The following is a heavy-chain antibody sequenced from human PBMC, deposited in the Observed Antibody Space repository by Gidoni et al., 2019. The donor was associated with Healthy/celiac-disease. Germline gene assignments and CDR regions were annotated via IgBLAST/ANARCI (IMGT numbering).Heavy chain of an antibody. CDR1: GFTFSSYS. V-gene: IGHV3-21*01. J-gene: IGHJ4*02. Sequence: EVQLVESGGGLVKPGGSLRLSCAASGFTFSSYSMNWVRQAPGKGLEWVSSISSSSSYIYYADSVKGRFTISRDNAKNSLYLQMNSLRAEDTAVYYCATSSWVSYYFDYWGQGTLVTVSS. CDR2: ISSSSSYI. D-gene: IGHD6-13*01. CDR3: ATSSWVSYYFDY.